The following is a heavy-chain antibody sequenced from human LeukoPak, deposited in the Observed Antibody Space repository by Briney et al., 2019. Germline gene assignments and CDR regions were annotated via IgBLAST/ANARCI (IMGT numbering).Heavy chain of an antibody. CDR1: GGSISSSSYY. CDR2: IYYSGST. J-gene: IGHJ4*02. CDR3: ARSNGSGSYYVDY. D-gene: IGHD3-10*01. V-gene: IGHV4-39*01. Sequence: PSETLSLTCTVSGGSISSSSYYWGWIRQPPGKGLEWIGSIYYSGSTYYNSSLKSRVTISVDTSKNQFSLKLSSVTAADTAVYYCARSNGSGSYYVDYWGQGTLVTVSS.